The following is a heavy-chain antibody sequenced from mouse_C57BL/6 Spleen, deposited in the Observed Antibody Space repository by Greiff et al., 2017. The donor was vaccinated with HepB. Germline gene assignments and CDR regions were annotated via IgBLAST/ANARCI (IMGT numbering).Heavy chain of an antibody. Sequence: VQLQQSGAELVRPGASVTLSCKASGYTFTDYEMHWVKQTPVHGLEWIGAIDPETGGTAYNQKFKGKAILTADKSSSTAYMELRSLTSEDSAVYYCTSSYYSNYGLAYWGQGTLVTVSA. V-gene: IGHV1-15*01. J-gene: IGHJ3*01. CDR1: GYTFTDYE. CDR2: IDPETGGT. D-gene: IGHD2-5*01. CDR3: TSSYYSNYGLAY.